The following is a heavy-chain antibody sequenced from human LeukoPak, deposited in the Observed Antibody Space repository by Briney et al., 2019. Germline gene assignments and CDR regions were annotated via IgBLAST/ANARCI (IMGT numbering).Heavy chain of an antibody. Sequence: PGGSLRLSCAASGFTFSRYTMNWVRQAPGKVLEWISNIRSVSSSTTYADSVKGRFTISRDNAKNSLYLQINSLRAEDTAVYYCVRDLNWAFDYWGQGTLVTVSS. D-gene: IGHD3-16*01. J-gene: IGHJ4*02. CDR2: IRSVSSST. V-gene: IGHV3-48*01. CDR1: GFTFSRYT. CDR3: VRDLNWAFDY.